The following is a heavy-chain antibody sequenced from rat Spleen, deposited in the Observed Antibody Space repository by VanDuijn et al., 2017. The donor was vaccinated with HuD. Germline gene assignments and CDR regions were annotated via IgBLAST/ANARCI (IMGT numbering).Heavy chain of an antibody. CDR3: ARHNSGYGVMDA. CDR2: INAGSGGI. V-gene: IGHV1-43*01. CDR1: GYTFTTYY. Sequence: QVQLQQSGAELAKPGSSVKISCKASGYTFTTYYISWIKQTTGQGLEYIGYINAGSGGIHYNERFKGKATLTVDKSSSTAFMQLSSLTPDDSAVYYCARHNSGYGVMDAWGQGASVTVSS. J-gene: IGHJ4*01. D-gene: IGHD4-3*01.